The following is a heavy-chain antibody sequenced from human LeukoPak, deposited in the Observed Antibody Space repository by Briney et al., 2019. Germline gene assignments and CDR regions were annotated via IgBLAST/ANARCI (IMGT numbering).Heavy chain of an antibody. CDR2: ISAYNGNT. D-gene: IGHD2-2*01. Sequence: ASVKVSCKASGYTFTSYGISWVRQAPGQGLEWMGWISAYNGNTNYAQKLQGRVTMTTDTSTSTAYKELRSLRSDDTAVYYCARDGLFVVVPAARGDAFDIWGQGTMVTVSS. J-gene: IGHJ3*02. CDR3: ARDGLFVVVPAARGDAFDI. CDR1: GYTFTSYG. V-gene: IGHV1-18*04.